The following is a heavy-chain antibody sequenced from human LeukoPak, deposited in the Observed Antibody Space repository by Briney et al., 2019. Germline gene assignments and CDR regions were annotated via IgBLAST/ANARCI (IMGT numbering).Heavy chain of an antibody. CDR3: AHSGSYFDY. D-gene: IGHD1-26*01. CDR1: GFTFSRYW. Sequence: GSLRLSCAASGFTFSRYWMSWVRQAPGKGLEWVANIKEDGSERNYVDSVKGRFTISRDNAKNSVYLQMDSLRAEDTAVYHCAHSGSYFDYLGQGTLVTVSS. J-gene: IGHJ4*02. V-gene: IGHV3-7*01. CDR2: IKEDGSER.